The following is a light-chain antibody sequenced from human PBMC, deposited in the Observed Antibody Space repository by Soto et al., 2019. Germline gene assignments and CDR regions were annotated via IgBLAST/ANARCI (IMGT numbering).Light chain of an antibody. Sequence: SYELTQPPSVSVAPGKTARITCGGNNIGSKSVHWYQQKPGQAPVLVIDYDSDRPSGIPERFSGSNSGNTATLTISRVEAGDEADYYCQVWDSRSDHVVFGGGTKVTVL. CDR1: NIGSKS. V-gene: IGLV3-21*04. J-gene: IGLJ2*01. CDR3: QVWDSRSDHVV. CDR2: YDS.